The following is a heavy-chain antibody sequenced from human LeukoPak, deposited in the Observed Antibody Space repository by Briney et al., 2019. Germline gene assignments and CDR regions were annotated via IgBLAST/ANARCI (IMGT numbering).Heavy chain of an antibody. Sequence: GGSPRLSCAASGFPFNDYYMTWIRQAPGKGLEWVSHISSSGSTIYYADSVKGRFIISRDNAKNSLYLQMNSLSAEDTAVYYCAESSGWSPDAFDIWGQGTMVTVSS. V-gene: IGHV3-11*04. J-gene: IGHJ3*02. CDR3: AESSGWSPDAFDI. CDR2: ISSSGSTI. D-gene: IGHD6-19*01. CDR1: GFPFNDYY.